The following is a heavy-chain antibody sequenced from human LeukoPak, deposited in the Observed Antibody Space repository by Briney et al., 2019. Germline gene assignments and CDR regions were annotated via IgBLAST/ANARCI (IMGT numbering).Heavy chain of an antibody. CDR2: IKQGGSEK. CDR3: ARIRTGTTYYYAMDV. Sequence: GGSLRLSCAASGFTFSSYWMSWVRQAPGKGLELVANIKQGGSEKYYVDSVKGRFTISRDNAKNSLYLQMNSLRAEDTAVYYCARIRTGTTYYYAMDVWGQGTTVTVSS. J-gene: IGHJ6*02. V-gene: IGHV3-7*03. D-gene: IGHD1-1*01. CDR1: GFTFSSYW.